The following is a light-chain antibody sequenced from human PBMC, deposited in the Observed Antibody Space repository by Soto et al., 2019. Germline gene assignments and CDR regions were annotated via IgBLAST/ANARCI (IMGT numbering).Light chain of an antibody. CDR2: DAS. V-gene: IGKV3-11*01. CDR3: PQRSNRRVT. J-gene: IGKJ4*01. Sequence: EIVLTQSPATLSLSPGERATLSCRASQSVNIYLAWYQQKPGQAPRLLIYDASNRATGIPARFSGSGSGTDFTLTISSLEPEDIAVYYCPQRSNRRVTFGGGTKVDNK. CDR1: QSVNIY.